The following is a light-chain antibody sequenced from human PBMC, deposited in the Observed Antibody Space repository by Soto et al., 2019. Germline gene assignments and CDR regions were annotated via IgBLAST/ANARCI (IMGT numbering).Light chain of an antibody. J-gene: IGKJ5*01. Sequence: EIVMTQSPATLSVSPWERATLSCRASQSVSSNLAWYQQKPGQAPRLLIYGASTRATGVPARISGSASGTEFTLTISSLQSEDFAVYYCQQYSNWPQITFGQGTRLEIK. CDR3: QQYSNWPQIT. V-gene: IGKV3-15*01. CDR2: GAS. CDR1: QSVSSN.